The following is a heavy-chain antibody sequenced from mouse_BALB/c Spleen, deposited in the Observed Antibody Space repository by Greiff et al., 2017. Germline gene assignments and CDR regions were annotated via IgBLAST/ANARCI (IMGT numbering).Heavy chain of an antibody. Sequence: EVKLQESGGGLVQPGGSRKLSCAASGFTFSSFGMHWVRQAPEKGLEWVAYISSGSSTIYYADTVKGRFTISRDNPKNTLFLQMTSLRSEDTAMYYCARWGGDVWGAGTTVTVSS. J-gene: IGHJ1*01. CDR2: ISSGSSTI. D-gene: IGHD1-1*02. CDR1: GFTFSSFG. CDR3: ARWGGDV. V-gene: IGHV5-17*02.